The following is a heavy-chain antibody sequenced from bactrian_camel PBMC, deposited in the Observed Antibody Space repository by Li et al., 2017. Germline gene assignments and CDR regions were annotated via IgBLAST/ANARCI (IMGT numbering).Heavy chain of an antibody. CDR1: GFTFSSYA. CDR3: AKDTGWGAYDY. V-gene: IGHV3S31*01. CDR2: INSGGDST. Sequence: VQLVESGGSLVQPGGSLRLSCAASGFTFSSYAMSWVRQAPGKGLEWVSSINSGGDSTYYGDSVKGRFTISRDNARNTLYLQLNSLKTEDTAMYYCAKDTGWGAYDYWGQGTQVTVS. D-gene: IGHD5*01. J-gene: IGHJ4*01.